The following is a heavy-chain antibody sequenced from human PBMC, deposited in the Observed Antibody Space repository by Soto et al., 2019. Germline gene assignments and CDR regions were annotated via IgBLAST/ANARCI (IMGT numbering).Heavy chain of an antibody. CDR3: ARSVRGVGTYYFDY. J-gene: IGHJ4*02. Sequence: QVQLQESGPGLVKPSQTLSLTCIVSGGSISSGDYYWSWIRQPPGKGLEWIGYVYYSGSTYSNPSLQSARSMSVDTSKNQFSLKLSSVTAADTAVYYGARSVRGVGTYYFDYWGQGTLVTVSS. D-gene: IGHD3-10*01. CDR1: GGSISSGDYY. V-gene: IGHV4-30-4*01. CDR2: VYYSGST.